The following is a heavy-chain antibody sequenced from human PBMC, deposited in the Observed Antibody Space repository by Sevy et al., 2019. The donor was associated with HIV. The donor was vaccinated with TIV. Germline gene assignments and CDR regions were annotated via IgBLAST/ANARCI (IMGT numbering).Heavy chain of an antibody. Sequence: SEILSLTCAVYGGSFSGYYWSWIRQPPGKGLEWVGEINHSGSTNYNPSLKSRVTISVDTSKNQFSLKLSSVTAADTAVYYCAVATPNDHIAARRIYWFDPWGQGTLVTVSS. D-gene: IGHD6-6*01. CDR1: GGSFSGYY. CDR2: INHSGST. J-gene: IGHJ5*02. V-gene: IGHV4-34*01. CDR3: AVATPNDHIAARRIYWFDP.